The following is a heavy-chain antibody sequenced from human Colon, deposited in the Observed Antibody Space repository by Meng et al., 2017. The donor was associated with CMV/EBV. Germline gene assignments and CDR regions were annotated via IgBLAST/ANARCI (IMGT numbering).Heavy chain of an antibody. Sequence: AQAVAEWKKPWAEGRVSGTASVSTFTRYAISSVRLAPGQGIGWMAQIVPLLATTNYARKVQARVPITADESTGTTNMELDSLSADDTALYDCPAVLSWSGYESFIDYWGQGTLVTVSS. CDR2: IVPLLATT. J-gene: IGHJ4*02. CDR3: PAVLSWSGYESFIDY. D-gene: IGHD3-3*01. CDR1: VSTFTRYA. V-gene: IGHV1-69*11.